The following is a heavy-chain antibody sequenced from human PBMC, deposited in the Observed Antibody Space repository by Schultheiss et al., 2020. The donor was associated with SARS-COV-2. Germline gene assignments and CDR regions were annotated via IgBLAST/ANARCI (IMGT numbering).Heavy chain of an antibody. D-gene: IGHD7-27*01. J-gene: IGHJ4*02. CDR2: ISYDGSNK. Sequence: GGSLRLSCAASGFTFSSYGMHWVRQAPGKGLEWVAVISYDGSNKYYADSVKGRFTISRDNSKNTLYLQMNSLRAEDTAVYYCARSPQLTGEYYFDYWGQGTLATVSS. CDR1: GFTFSSYG. V-gene: IGHV3-30*03. CDR3: ARSPQLTGEYYFDY.